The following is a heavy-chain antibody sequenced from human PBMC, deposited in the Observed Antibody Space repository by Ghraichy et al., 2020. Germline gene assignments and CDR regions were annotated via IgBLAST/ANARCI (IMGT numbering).Heavy chain of an antibody. CDR1: GFTFSSYA. CDR3: VKGTHGSGSFNWFDP. CDR2: ISSNGGST. J-gene: IGHJ5*02. Sequence: RGSLRLSCSASGFTFSSYAMHWVRQAPGKGLEYVSAISSNGGSTYYADSVKGRFTISRDNSKNTLYLQMSSLRAEDTAVYYCVKGTHGSGSFNWFDPWGQGTLVTVSS. V-gene: IGHV3-64D*06. D-gene: IGHD3-10*01.